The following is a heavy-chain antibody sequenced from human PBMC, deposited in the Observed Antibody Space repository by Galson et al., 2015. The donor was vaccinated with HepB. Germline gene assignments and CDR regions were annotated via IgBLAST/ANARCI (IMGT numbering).Heavy chain of an antibody. CDR3: ARDESGGVLPWFDL. J-gene: IGHJ5*02. V-gene: IGHV3-33*08. CDR2: IWYDGSNI. CDR1: GFTFSSYG. D-gene: IGHD3-16*01. Sequence: SLRLSCAASGFTFSSYGMHWVRQAPGRGLEWVAVIWYDGSNINYADSVKGRFTISRDTSENTLYLQMNNLRVEDTAIYYCARDESGGVLPWFDLWGQGTLVTVSS.